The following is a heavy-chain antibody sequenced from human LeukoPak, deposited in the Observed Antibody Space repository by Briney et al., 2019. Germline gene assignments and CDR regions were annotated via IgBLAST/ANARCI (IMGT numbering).Heavy chain of an antibody. J-gene: IGHJ4*02. Sequence: ASVKVSCKASGGTFSSYAISWVRQAPGQGLEWMGGIIPIFGTANYAQKFQGRVTITADESTSTAYMELSSLRSEDTAVYYCARDRRRTTSIAAAGTGAYWGQGTLVTVSS. V-gene: IGHV1-69*13. CDR2: IIPIFGTA. D-gene: IGHD6-13*01. CDR3: ARDRRRTTSIAAAGTGAY. CDR1: GGTFSSYA.